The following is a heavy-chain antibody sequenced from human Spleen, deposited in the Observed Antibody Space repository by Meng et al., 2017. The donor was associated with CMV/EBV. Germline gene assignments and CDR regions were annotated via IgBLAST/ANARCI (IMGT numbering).Heavy chain of an antibody. CDR1: GFTFSRFW. CDR3: ARGGQQQLNS. CDR2: IKQDGSEK. Sequence: GESLKISCAASGFTFSRFWMTWVRQAPGKGLEWVAKIKQDGSEKYYVDSVKGRFTISRDNAKNSLYLEMNSLRAEDTAVYYCARGGQQQLNSWGQGTLVTVSS. J-gene: IGHJ4*02. D-gene: IGHD6-13*01. V-gene: IGHV3-7*01.